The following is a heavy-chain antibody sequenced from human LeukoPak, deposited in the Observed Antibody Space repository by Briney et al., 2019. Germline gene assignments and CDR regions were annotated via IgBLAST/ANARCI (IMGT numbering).Heavy chain of an antibody. CDR3: AKSNGPAAAGNFDY. J-gene: IGHJ4*02. CDR1: GFTFSSYG. V-gene: IGHV3-30*18. CDR2: ISYDGSNK. Sequence: PGRSLRLSCAASGFTFSSYGMHWVRQAPGKGLEWVAVISYDGSNKYYADSVKGRFTISRDNSKNTLYLQMNSLRAEDTAVYYCAKSNGPAAAGNFDYWGQGTLVTVSS. D-gene: IGHD6-13*01.